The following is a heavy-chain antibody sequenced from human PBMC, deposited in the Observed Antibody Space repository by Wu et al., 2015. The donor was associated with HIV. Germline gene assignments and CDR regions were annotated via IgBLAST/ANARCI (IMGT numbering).Heavy chain of an antibody. CDR3: VRGARGMPKGAFDI. CDR1: GYTFTSYY. Sequence: QVHLVQSGAEVKKPGASMKVSCQASGYTFTSYYIHWLRQAPGQGLEWMAWITPNSGGTNSAQMFQGRVTMTRDTSITTVYLELNSLTSDDTAVYYCVRGARGMPKGAFDIWGQGDTGHCLF. CDR2: ITPNSGGT. D-gene: IGHD3-16*01. V-gene: IGHV1-2*02. J-gene: IGHJ3*02.